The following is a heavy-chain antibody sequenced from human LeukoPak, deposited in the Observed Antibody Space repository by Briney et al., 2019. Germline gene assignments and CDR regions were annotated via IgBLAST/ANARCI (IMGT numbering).Heavy chain of an antibody. V-gene: IGHV1-18*01. CDR3: ARSYSSTWYSYYYYMDV. CDR2: ISGSNGNT. D-gene: IGHD6-13*01. CDR1: GGTFSSYA. J-gene: IGHJ6*03. Sequence: GASVKVSCKASGGTFSSYAITWVRQAPGQGLEWMGWISGSNGNTNYAQKFQGRVTMTTDTSTNTAYMELRSLRSDDTAVYYCARSYSSTWYSYYYYMDVWGKGTTVTVSS.